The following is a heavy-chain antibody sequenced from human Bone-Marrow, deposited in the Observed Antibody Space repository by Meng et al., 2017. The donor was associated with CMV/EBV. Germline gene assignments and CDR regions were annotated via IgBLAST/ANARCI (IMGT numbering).Heavy chain of an antibody. CDR2: ISYDGSNK. J-gene: IGHJ4*02. D-gene: IGHD2-21*01. V-gene: IGHV3-30*04. CDR1: GFTFSSYA. Sequence: GESLKISCAVSGFTFSSYAMHWVRQAPGKGLEWVAVISYDGSNKYYADSVKGRFTISRDNAKNSLYLQMNSLRAEDTAVYYCAREWDAYCGGDCYMGAGYWGQGTLVTVSS. CDR3: AREWDAYCGGDCYMGAGY.